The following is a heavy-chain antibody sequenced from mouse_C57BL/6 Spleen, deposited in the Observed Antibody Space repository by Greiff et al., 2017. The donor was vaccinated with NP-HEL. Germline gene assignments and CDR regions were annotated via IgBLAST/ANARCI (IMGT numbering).Heavy chain of an antibody. D-gene: IGHD2-1*01. J-gene: IGHJ2*01. CDR1: GFTFSSYA. V-gene: IGHV5-4*01. Sequence: VESGGGLVKPGGSLKLSCAASGFTFSSYAMSWVRQTPEKRLEWVATISDGGSYTYYPDNVKGRFTISRDNAKNNLYLQMSHLKSEDTAMYYCARENYGNYLYYFDYWGQGTTLTVSS. CDR2: ISDGGSYT. CDR3: ARENYGNYLYYFDY.